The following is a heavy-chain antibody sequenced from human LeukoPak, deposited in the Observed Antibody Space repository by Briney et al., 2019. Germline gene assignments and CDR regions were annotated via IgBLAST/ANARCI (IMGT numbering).Heavy chain of an antibody. CDR1: GYSFTSYW. CDR3: ARHVFIPGGRRRHYDILTGYYNAGGAFDI. Sequence: GESLKISCKGSGYSFTSYWIGWVRQMPGKGLEWMGIIYPGDSDTRYSPSFQGQVTISADKSISTAYLQWSSLKASDTAMYYCARHVFIPGGRRRHYDILTGYYNAGGAFDIWGQGTMVTVSS. CDR2: IYPGDSDT. J-gene: IGHJ3*02. V-gene: IGHV5-51*01. D-gene: IGHD3-9*01.